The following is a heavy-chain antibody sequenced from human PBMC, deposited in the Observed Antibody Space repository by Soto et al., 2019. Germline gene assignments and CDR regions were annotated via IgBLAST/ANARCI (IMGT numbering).Heavy chain of an antibody. V-gene: IGHV1-18*01. CDR1: GYTFTDYG. J-gene: IGHJ4*02. Sequence: ASVKVSCKASGYTFTDYGFSWVRQAPGQGPEWMGWITPYTGNTKFPQKFQGRVTMTTDRFTSTAYMELKSLTFDDTAVYYCARDRGSGSYYLGPFYFDYWGLGTLVTVSS. CDR3: ARDRGSGSYYLGPFYFDY. D-gene: IGHD1-26*01. CDR2: ITPYTGNT.